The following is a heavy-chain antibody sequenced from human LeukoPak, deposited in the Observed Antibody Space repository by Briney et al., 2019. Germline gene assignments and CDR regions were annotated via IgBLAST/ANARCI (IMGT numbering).Heavy chain of an antibody. J-gene: IGHJ4*02. CDR3: ASKHSSSWQYFDY. CDR1: GFTVSSNY. CDR2: IYSGGST. V-gene: IGHV3-66*02. Sequence: GGSLRLSCAASGFTVSSNYRSWVRQAPGKGLEWVSVIYSGGSTYYADSVKGRFTISRDNSRNTLYLQMNSLRAEDTAVYYCASKHSSSWQYFDYWGQGTLVTVSS. D-gene: IGHD6-13*01.